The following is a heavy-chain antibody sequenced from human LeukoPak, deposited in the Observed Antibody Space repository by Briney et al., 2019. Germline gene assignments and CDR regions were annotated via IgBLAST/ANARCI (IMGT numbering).Heavy chain of an antibody. CDR3: ARLHSSRNYYYGMDV. CDR1: GGSISSYY. V-gene: IGHV4-59*08. D-gene: IGHD6-13*01. Sequence: PSETLSLTRTVSGGSISSYYWSWLRHPPGKGLEWIGYIYYSGSTNYNPSLKIRVTISVDTSKYQFSLKLSSVAAADTAVYYCARLHSSRNYYYGMDVWGQGTTVTVSS. J-gene: IGHJ6*02. CDR2: IYYSGST.